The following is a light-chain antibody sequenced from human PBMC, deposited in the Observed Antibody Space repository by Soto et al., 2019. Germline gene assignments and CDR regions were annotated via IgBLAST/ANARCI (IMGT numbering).Light chain of an antibody. CDR2: DAS. J-gene: IGKJ2*01. V-gene: IGKV1-13*02. Sequence: AIQLTQSPSSLSASVGDRVTITCRARQGISSALAWYQQKPGKTPKLLIYDASSLKSGVPSRFSGSGSGTDFTLTISSLQAEDFATYYCQQFNSYPPTFGQGTKLELK. CDR1: QGISSA. CDR3: QQFNSYPPT.